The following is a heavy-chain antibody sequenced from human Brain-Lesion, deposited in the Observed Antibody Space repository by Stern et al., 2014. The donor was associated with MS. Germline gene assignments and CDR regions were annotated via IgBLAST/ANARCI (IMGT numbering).Heavy chain of an antibody. J-gene: IGHJ5*02. CDR2: VSYDGSNK. Sequence: QVQLVESEGGVVQPGRPLRLSCVAPGFTFGSCAMHWVRQAPGKGLEWLAGVSYDGSNKYYADSVKGRFTISRDNSQNTLYMQMSSLRPEDTAVYYCAKDRQYLTYFFDHWGQGSLVTVSS. CDR3: AKDRQYLTYFFDH. CDR1: GFTFGSCA. D-gene: IGHD2/OR15-2a*01. V-gene: IGHV3-30*18.